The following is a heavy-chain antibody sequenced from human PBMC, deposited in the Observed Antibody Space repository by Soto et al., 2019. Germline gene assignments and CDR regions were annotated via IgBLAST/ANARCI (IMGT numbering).Heavy chain of an antibody. CDR3: TTDSYTTMIIVRFAY. CDR2: IKSKTDGGTS. V-gene: IGHV3-15*07. Sequence: GGSLRLSCAASGFTFGNAWINWVRQAPGKGLEWVGRIKSKTDGGTSDFAAPVKGRFAISRDDSKDMVYLQMNSLKTEDTGIYYFTTDSYTTMIIVRFAYWGHGTLVTVSS. CDR1: GFTFGNAW. J-gene: IGHJ4*01. D-gene: IGHD2-2*02.